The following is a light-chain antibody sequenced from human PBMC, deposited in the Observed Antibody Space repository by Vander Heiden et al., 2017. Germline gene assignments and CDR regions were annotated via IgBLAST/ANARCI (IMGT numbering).Light chain of an antibody. V-gene: IGKV1-33*01. Sequence: DIQMTQSQSSLSASVGDRVTITCQASQDISNYLNWYQQKPGKAPKRLIYEASNLETGVPSSFSASGSGTDLTFTISSLQPEDIATYYCQQDDNLPYTFGQGTKLEIK. CDR3: QQDDNLPYT. J-gene: IGKJ2*01. CDR1: QDISNY. CDR2: EAS.